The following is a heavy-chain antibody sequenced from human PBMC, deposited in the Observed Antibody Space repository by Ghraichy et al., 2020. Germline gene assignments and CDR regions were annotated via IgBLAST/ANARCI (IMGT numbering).Heavy chain of an antibody. CDR1: GGSFSGYY. CDR2: INHSGST. Sequence: SETLSLTCAVYGGSFSGYYWSWIRQPPGKGLEWIGEINHSGSTNYNPSLKSRVTISVDTSKNQFSLKLSSVTAADTAVYYCARGYPPPNFDYWGQGTLVTVSS. CDR3: ARGYPPPNFDY. J-gene: IGHJ4*02. V-gene: IGHV4-34*01.